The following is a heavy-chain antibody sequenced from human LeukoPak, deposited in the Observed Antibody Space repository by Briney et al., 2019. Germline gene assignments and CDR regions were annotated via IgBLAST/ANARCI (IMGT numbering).Heavy chain of an antibody. J-gene: IGHJ4*02. CDR1: GDSFSSNY. CDR2: SYNPS. CDR3: ARVCATAGGTCFDY. D-gene: IGHD6-13*01. Sequence: SETLSLTCTVSGDSFSSNYWSWIRQPPGKGLEWIGYSYNPSLYNPSLKSRVTISVDTSKNQFSLKLSSVTAADTAVYYCARVCATAGGTCFDYWGQGSLVTVSS. V-gene: IGHV4-59*01.